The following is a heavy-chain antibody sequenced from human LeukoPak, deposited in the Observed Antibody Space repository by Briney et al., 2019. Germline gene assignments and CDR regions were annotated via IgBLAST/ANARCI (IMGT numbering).Heavy chain of an antibody. CDR2: ISAYNGNT. CDR3: ARDYYGYSYGYPDYYYYYHMDV. J-gene: IGHJ6*03. Sequence: ASVKVSCKASGYTFTSYGISWVRQAPGQGLEWMGWISAYNGNTNYAQKLQGRVAVTTDTSTSTAYMELRSLRSDDTAVYYCARDYYGYSYGYPDYYYYYHMDVWGKGTTVTVSS. D-gene: IGHD5-18*01. CDR1: GYTFTSYG. V-gene: IGHV1-18*01.